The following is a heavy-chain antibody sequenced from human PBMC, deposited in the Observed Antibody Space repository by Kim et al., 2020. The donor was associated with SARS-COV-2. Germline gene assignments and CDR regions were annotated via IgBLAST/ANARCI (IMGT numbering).Heavy chain of an antibody. CDR2: INPSDDST. J-gene: IGHJ3*01. V-gene: IGHV1-46*01. Sequence: ASVKVSCKASGYTFTDYYIHWVRQAPGLGLDWMGVINPSDDSTAYAQNFQGRVTMTRDTSTSTVYMDLSSLRSEDTAVYYCARGGCGNGFDGWGQGTMVTVSS. CDR1: GYTFTDYY. D-gene: IGHD3-10*01. CDR3: ARGGCGNGFDG.